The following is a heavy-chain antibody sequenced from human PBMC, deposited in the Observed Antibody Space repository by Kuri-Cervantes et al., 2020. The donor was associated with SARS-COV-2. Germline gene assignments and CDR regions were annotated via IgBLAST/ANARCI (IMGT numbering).Heavy chain of an antibody. CDR2: IYFSGST. D-gene: IGHD7-27*01. V-gene: IGHV4-59*01. Sequence: ESLKISCTVSGGSFSSYYWSWIRQPPGKGLEWIGYIYFSGSTKCNPSLESRVTISIDTSKNQFSLELSSVTAADTAVYYCARFKFNWGFDYWGQGALVTVSS. J-gene: IGHJ4*02. CDR3: ARFKFNWGFDY. CDR1: GGSFSSYY.